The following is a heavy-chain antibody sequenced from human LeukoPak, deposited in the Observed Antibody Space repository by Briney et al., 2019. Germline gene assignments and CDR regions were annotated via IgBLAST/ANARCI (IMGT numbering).Heavy chain of an antibody. Sequence: GGSLRLLCAASGCTFSSYSMNWVRQAPGRGLEWVSSISSSSSYIYFADSVKGRFTISRDNAKNSLYLQMNSLRAEDTAVYYCARADWDTAMIDYWGQGTLVTVSS. CDR2: ISSSSSYI. J-gene: IGHJ4*02. D-gene: IGHD5-18*01. CDR3: ARADWDTAMIDY. CDR1: GCTFSSYS. V-gene: IGHV3-21*01.